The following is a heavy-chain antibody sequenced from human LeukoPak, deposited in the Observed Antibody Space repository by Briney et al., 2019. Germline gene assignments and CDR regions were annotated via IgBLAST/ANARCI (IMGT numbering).Heavy chain of an antibody. CDR2: IYYSGST. D-gene: IGHD2-2*01. CDR3: ARVAGQIVVVPDENKWFDP. Sequence: SETLSLTCTVSGGSISSYYWSWIRQPPGKGLEWIGYIYYSGSTNYNPSLKSRVTISVDTSKNQFSLKLSSVTAADTAVYYCARVAGQIVVVPDENKWFDPWGQGTLVTVSS. J-gene: IGHJ5*02. V-gene: IGHV4-59*01. CDR1: GGSISSYY.